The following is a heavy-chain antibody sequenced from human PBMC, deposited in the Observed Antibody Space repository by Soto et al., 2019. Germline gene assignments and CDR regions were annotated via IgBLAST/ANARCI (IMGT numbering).Heavy chain of an antibody. D-gene: IGHD4-17*01. Sequence: QVQLVESGGGVVQPGRSLRLSCAASGFTFSSYGMHWVRQAPGKGLEWVAVIWYDGSNKYYADSVKGRFTISRDNSKNTLYLQMNRLSAEDTAVYYCARNGPLIYGDPRLYYCGMDVWGQGTTVTVSS. J-gene: IGHJ6*02. V-gene: IGHV3-33*01. CDR3: ARNGPLIYGDPRLYYCGMDV. CDR1: GFTFSSYG. CDR2: IWYDGSNK.